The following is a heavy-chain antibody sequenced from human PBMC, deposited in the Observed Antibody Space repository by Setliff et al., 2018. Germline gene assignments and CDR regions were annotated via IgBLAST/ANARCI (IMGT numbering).Heavy chain of an antibody. D-gene: IGHD2-2*01. CDR1: GFTFSSYA. J-gene: IGHJ6*02. CDR2: ISSNGGST. CDR3: ARSTPPYCSSTSCYPINYYYYYGMDV. V-gene: IGHV3-64*02. Sequence: HPGGSLRLSCAASGFTFSSYAMHWVRQAPGKGLEYVSAISSNGGSTYYADSVKGRFTISRDNSKNTLYLQMGSLRAEDMAVYYCARSTPPYCSSTSCYPINYYYYYGMDVWGQGTTVTVSS.